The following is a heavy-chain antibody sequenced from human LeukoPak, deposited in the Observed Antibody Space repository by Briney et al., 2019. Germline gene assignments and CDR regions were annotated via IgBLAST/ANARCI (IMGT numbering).Heavy chain of an antibody. J-gene: IGHJ4*02. CDR1: GGSFSGYY. V-gene: IGHV4-34*01. CDR3: ARGQEDWDLLQRAVNFDY. Sequence: SETLSLTCAVYGGSFSGYYWTWIRQPPGKGLEWIGEINHSGSTNYNPSLKSRVTMLVDTSKNQSSLKLSSVTAADTAVYYCARGQEDWDLLQRAVNFDYWGQGTLVTVSS. D-gene: IGHD1-26*01. CDR2: INHSGST.